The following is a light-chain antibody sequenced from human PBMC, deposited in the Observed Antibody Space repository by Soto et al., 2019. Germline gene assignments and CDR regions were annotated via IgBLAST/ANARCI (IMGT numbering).Light chain of an antibody. CDR3: QHFDNLPFT. CDR1: QDISHF. J-gene: IGKJ3*01. V-gene: IGKV1-33*01. Sequence: DIQMTQSPSSLSASIGDRVTITCQASQDISHFLNWFQQKPGKAPKLLIYDASNFETGVPSRFSGSGSGTDFTLAIRSLQREDVATYYCQHFDNLPFTFGPWTKVDI. CDR2: DAS.